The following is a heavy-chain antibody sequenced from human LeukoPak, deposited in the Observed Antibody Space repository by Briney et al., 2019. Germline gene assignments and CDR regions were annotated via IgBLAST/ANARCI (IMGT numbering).Heavy chain of an antibody. CDR1: GYTFTSYG. J-gene: IGHJ4*02. D-gene: IGHD3-3*01. CDR2: ISAYNGNT. CDR3: ARVSPYYDFWSGNGPFDY. V-gene: IGHV1-18*01. Sequence: ASVKVSCKASGYTFTSYGISWVRQAPGQGLEWMGWISAYNGNTNYAQKLQGRVTMTTDTSTSTAYMELRSLRSDDTAVYYCARVSPYYDFWSGNGPFDYWGQGTLVTVSS.